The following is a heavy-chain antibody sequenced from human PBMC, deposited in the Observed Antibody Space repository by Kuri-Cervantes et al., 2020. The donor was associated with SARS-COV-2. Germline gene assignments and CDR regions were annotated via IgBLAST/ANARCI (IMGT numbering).Heavy chain of an antibody. J-gene: IGHJ5*02. CDR2: ISAYNGNT. D-gene: IGHD6-13*01. CDR1: GYTFTSYG. CDR3: ARAYSSSWYERWFDP. V-gene: IGHV1-18*01. Sequence: ASVKVSCKASGYTFTSYGISWVRQAPGQGLEWMGWISAYNGNTNYAQKLQGGVTMTTDTSTSTAYMELRSLRSDDTAVYYCARAYSSSWYERWFDPWGQGTLVTVSS.